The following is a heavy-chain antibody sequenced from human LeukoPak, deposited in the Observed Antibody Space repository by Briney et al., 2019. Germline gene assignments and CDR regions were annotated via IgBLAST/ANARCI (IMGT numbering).Heavy chain of an antibody. J-gene: IGHJ4*02. Sequence: SETLSLTCTVSGDSTSNYYWSWIRQPPGKGLEWIGYIHYSGSTNYNPSLKSRVTISVDTSKNQFSLQLRSVTAADTAVYYCARDGGYNSGWPYFDYWGQGTLVPVSS. D-gene: IGHD6-19*01. CDR1: GDSTSNYY. CDR3: ARDGGYNSGWPYFDY. V-gene: IGHV4-59*01. CDR2: IHYSGST.